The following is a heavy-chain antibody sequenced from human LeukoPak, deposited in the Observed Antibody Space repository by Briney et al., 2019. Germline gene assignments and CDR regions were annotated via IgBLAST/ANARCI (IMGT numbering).Heavy chain of an antibody. J-gene: IGHJ4*02. CDR3: ASGGGFGESYY. CDR2: IYYSGST. CDR1: GGSISSYY. Sequence: SETLSLTCTVSGGSISSYYWSWIRQLPGKGLEWIGYIYYSGSTNYNPSLKSRVTISVDTSKNQFSLKLTSVTAADTAVYYCASGGGFGESYYWGQGTLVTVSS. D-gene: IGHD3-10*01. V-gene: IGHV4-59*01.